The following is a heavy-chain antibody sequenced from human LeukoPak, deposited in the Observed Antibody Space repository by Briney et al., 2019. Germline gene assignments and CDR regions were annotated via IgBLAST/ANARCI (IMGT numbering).Heavy chain of an antibody. CDR3: ARAMDV. CDR1: GFTFGSYW. CDR2: IKQNGSEK. Sequence: GGSLRLSCAASGFTFGSYWMNWVRQAPGKGLEWVANIKQNGSEKYYVGSVKGRFTISRDNAKNSLYLQMNSLRAEDTAVNYCARAMDVWGQGTAVTVSS. V-gene: IGHV3-7*03. J-gene: IGHJ6*02.